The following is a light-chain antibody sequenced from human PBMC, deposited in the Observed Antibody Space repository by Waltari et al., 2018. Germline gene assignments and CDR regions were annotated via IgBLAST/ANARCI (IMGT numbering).Light chain of an antibody. CDR3: CTFTSSGTWV. V-gene: IGLV2-23*01. J-gene: IGLJ2*01. Sequence: QSALPQPASVSGSPGQSITISFTSDVRNYHLVSWYQHRPGTAPNPKISGATKRPSGVSDRFSGSKSVNTASLTISGLQAEDEADYYCCTFTSSGTWVFGGGTKLTVL. CDR1: SDVRNYHL. CDR2: GAT.